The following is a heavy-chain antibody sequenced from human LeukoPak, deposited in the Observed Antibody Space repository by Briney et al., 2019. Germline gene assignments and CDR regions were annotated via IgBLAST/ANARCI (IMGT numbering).Heavy chain of an antibody. J-gene: IGHJ4*02. V-gene: IGHV3-73*01. CDR2: IRSKANSYAT. CDR1: GFTFSGSA. D-gene: IGHD5-18*01. Sequence: PGGSLRLSCAASGFTFSGSAMHWVRQASGKGLEWVGRIRSKANSYATAYAASVKGRFTISRDDSKNTAYLQMNSLKTEDTAVYYCTYPPTASVDYWGQGTLVTVSS. CDR3: TYPPTASVDY.